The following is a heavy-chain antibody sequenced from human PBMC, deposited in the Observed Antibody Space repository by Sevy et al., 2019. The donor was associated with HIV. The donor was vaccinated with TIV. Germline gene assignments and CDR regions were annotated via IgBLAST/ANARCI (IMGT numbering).Heavy chain of an antibody. V-gene: IGHV1-24*01. Sequence: ASVKVSCKVSGHTLTEISMHWVRQTPGRGLEWMGRFDPEDGETIYAQKFQGRITMTEDKSTDTAYLELSGLRSGDTAVYYCATAREYYEDNSGYFDYWGPGTLVTVSS. CDR2: FDPEDGET. D-gene: IGHD3-22*01. J-gene: IGHJ4*02. CDR1: GHTLTEIS. CDR3: ATAREYYEDNSGYFDY.